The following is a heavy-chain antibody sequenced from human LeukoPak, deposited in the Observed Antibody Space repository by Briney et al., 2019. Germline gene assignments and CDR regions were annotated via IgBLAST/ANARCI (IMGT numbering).Heavy chain of an antibody. Sequence: SETLSLTCTVSGGSISSSSYYWGWIRQPPGKGLEWIGSIYYSGSTYYNPSLKSRVTISVDTSKNQFSLKLSSVTAADTAVYYCAGGYMVGATGYFDYWGQGTLVTVSS. D-gene: IGHD1-26*01. CDR2: IYYSGST. V-gene: IGHV4-39*01. J-gene: IGHJ4*02. CDR1: GGSISSSSYY. CDR3: AGGYMVGATGYFDY.